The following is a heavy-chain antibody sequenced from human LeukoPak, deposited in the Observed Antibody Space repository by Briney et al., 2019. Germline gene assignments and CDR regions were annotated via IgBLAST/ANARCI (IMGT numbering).Heavy chain of an antibody. CDR3: AKDNFDSSGTQYDAFDT. J-gene: IGHJ3*02. Sequence: GGSLRLSCAASGFTFSSYAMSWVRQAPGKGLEWVSAISGSRGSTYYADSVKGRFTIPRDISKNTLYLQMNSLRAEDTAVYYCAKDNFDSSGTQYDAFDTWGQGTMVTVSS. D-gene: IGHD3-22*01. V-gene: IGHV3-23*01. CDR1: GFTFSSYA. CDR2: ISGSRGST.